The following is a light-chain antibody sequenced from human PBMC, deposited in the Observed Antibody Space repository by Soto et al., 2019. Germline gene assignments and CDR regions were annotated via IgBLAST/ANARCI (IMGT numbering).Light chain of an antibody. CDR1: SSDVGGYDY. CDR3: QSYDNSLSAWV. J-gene: IGLJ3*02. CDR2: EVT. V-gene: IGLV2-8*01. Sequence: QSALTQPPSASGSPGQSVTISCTGTSSDVGGYDYVSWYQQHPGKAPKLMIYEVTIRPSGVSDRFSGSKSGNTASLTVSGLQAEDEADYYCQSYDNSLSAWVFGGGTKLTVL.